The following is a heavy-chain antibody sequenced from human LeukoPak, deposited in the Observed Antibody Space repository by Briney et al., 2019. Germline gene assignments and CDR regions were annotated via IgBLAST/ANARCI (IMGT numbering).Heavy chain of an antibody. V-gene: IGHV3-15*01. CDR3: TTVPPVAAAEFDY. CDR1: GFTFSSYW. D-gene: IGHD6-13*01. J-gene: IGHJ4*02. CDR2: IKSKTDGGTT. Sequence: GGSLRLSCAASGFTFSSYWMSWVRQAPGKGLEWVGRIKSKTDGGTTDYAAPVKGRFTISRDDSKNTLYLQMNSLKTEDTAVYYCTTVPPVAAAEFDYWGQGTLVTVSS.